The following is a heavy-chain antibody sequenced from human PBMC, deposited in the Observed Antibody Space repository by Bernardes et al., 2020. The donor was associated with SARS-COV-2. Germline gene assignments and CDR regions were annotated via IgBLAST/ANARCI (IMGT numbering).Heavy chain of an antibody. CDR2: ISCCGGNT. CDR3: AKDRELRFLAWLFGY. J-gene: IGHJ4*02. D-gene: IGHD3-3*01. CDR1: GFTFSSYA. V-gene: IGHV3-23*01. Sequence: SLRLSSAAYGFTFSSYAMSCVRPAPGKGLDWVSTISCCGGNTYYADSVKGRFTISRDNSKNTLYLQMNSLRAEDTAVYYCAKDRELRFLAWLFGYWGQGTLLTVSS.